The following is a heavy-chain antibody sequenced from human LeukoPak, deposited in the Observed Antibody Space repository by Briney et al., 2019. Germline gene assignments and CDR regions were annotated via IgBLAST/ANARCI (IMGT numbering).Heavy chain of an antibody. D-gene: IGHD6-6*01. J-gene: IGHJ6*04. CDR1: GFTFSSYA. CDR2: ISYDGSNK. V-gene: IGHV3-30-3*01. CDR3: ARDIEGIAARIRMDV. Sequence: GGSLRLSCAASGFTFSSYAMHWVRQAPGKGLEWVAVISYDGSNKYYADSVKGRFTISRDNSKNTLYLQMNSLRAEDTAVYYCARDIEGIAARIRMDVWGKGTTVTVSS.